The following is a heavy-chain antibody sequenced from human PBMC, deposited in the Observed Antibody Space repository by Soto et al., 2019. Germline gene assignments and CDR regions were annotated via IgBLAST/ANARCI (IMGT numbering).Heavy chain of an antibody. D-gene: IGHD2-2*01. CDR1: GYRFTNYG. CDR3: AKEKISTSCCNWFDP. Sequence: GASVKVSCKASGYRFTNYGISWVRQEPGQGLEWMGWISVYNGNTNFAQKLQGRVTMTTDTSTSTAYMELRSLRSDDTAVYYWAKEKISTSCCNWFDPWGQGTLVTVSS. V-gene: IGHV1-18*01. J-gene: IGHJ5*02. CDR2: ISVYNGNT.